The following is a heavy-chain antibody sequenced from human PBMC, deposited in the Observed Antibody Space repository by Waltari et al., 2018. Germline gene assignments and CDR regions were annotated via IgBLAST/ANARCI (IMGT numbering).Heavy chain of an antibody. CDR1: GFTFSSYG. V-gene: IGHV3-30*18. D-gene: IGHD6-19*01. CDR3: AKDFSGWYGGWYFDY. J-gene: IGHJ4*02. Sequence: QVQLVESGGGVVQPGRSLRLSCAASGFTFSSYGMHWVRQAPGKGLEWVAVKSNDGSNKYYADSVKGRFTISRDNSKNTLYLQMNSLRAEDTAVYYCAKDFSGWYGGWYFDYWGQGTLVTVSS. CDR2: KSNDGSNK.